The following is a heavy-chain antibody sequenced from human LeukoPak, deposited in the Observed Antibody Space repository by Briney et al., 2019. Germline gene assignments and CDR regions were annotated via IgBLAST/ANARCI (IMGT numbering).Heavy chain of an antibody. J-gene: IGHJ4*02. V-gene: IGHV3-23*01. Sequence: GGSLRLSCAASGVTFGSSAMCWVRQAPGKGPEWVSGISRTGSEKYYADPVKGRCTTSRDTSIDTLFFQMNSLRADDTAVYYCAKEVRHNDYWGQGTLVTVSS. CDR1: GVTFGSSA. CDR3: AKEVRHNDY. CDR2: ISRTGSEK.